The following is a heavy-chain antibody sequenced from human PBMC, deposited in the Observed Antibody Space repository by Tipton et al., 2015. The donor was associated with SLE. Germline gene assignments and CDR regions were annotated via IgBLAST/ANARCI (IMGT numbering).Heavy chain of an antibody. V-gene: IGHV4-39*07. CDR3: ASRPVVTGEGAGDY. D-gene: IGHD2-21*02. CDR1: GGSISSSSYY. Sequence: LRLSCTVSGGSISSSSYYWGWIRQPPGKGLEWIGSIYYSGTTNYNPSLKSRVTMSVDTSKNQFSLKLSSLTAADTAVYYCASRPVVTGEGAGDYWGQGTLVTVSS. CDR2: IYYSGTT. J-gene: IGHJ4*02.